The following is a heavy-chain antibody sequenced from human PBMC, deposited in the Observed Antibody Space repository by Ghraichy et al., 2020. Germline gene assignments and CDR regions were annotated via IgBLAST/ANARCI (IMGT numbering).Heavy chain of an antibody. CDR2: VYYSGST. CDR3: AREYSGYPYYFDY. J-gene: IGHJ4*02. D-gene: IGHD3-22*01. V-gene: IGHV4-61*01. CDR1: GGSVSSGSYY. Sequence: SETLSLTCTVSGGSVSSGSYYWNWIRQPPGKGLEWIGYVYYSGSTNYNPSLKSRVTISVDTSKNQFSLKLSSVTAADTAVYYCAREYSGYPYYFDYWGQGTTVTVSS.